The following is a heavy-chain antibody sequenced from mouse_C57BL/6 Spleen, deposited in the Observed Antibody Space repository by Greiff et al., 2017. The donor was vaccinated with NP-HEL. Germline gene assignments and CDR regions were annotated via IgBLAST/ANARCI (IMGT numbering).Heavy chain of an antibody. CDR2: IYPGSGNT. Sequence: VKLQQSGAELVRPGASVKLSCKASGYTFTDYYINWVKQRPGQGLEWIARIYPGSGNTYYNEKFKGKATLTAEKSSSTAYMQLSSLTSEDSAVYFCARENDYDAAWFAYWGQGTLVTVSA. J-gene: IGHJ3*01. V-gene: IGHV1-76*01. CDR1: GYTFTDYY. D-gene: IGHD2-4*01. CDR3: ARENDYDAAWFAY.